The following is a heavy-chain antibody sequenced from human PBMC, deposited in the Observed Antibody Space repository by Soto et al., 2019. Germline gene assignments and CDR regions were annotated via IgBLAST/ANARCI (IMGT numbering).Heavy chain of an antibody. J-gene: IGHJ3*02. CDR3: ARPWNSDYTADAFDI. D-gene: IGHD3-3*01. Sequence: EVQLLESGGGLVQPGGSLRLSCAASGFTFSSYAMSWARRAPGKGLEWVSVISGSGGSTYYADSVKGRFTISRDNSKNTLYLQMNSLRAEDTAVYYCARPWNSDYTADAFDIWGQGTMVTVSS. CDR1: GFTFSSYA. CDR2: ISGSGGST. V-gene: IGHV3-23*01.